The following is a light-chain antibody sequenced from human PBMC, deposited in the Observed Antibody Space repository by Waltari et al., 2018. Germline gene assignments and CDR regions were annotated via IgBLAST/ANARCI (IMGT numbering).Light chain of an antibody. Sequence: SALTQPRSVSGSPGQSVTISCTGTSSDVGGYNYVSWYQQHPGKAPKLMIYDVSKRPAGVPDIFAGSKSGNTASLTISGLQAEDEADYYCCSYGGTYSWVFGGGTKLTVL. CDR1: SSDVGGYNY. CDR2: DVS. V-gene: IGLV2-11*01. CDR3: CSYGGTYSWV. J-gene: IGLJ3*02.